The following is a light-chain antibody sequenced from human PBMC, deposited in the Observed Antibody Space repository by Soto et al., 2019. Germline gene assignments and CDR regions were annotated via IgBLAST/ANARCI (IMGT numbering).Light chain of an antibody. V-gene: IGKV3-15*01. CDR3: QQYRSWPRT. CDR2: GAS. Sequence: EIVLTHSPGTLSLSPWERATLSCRASQSVNSRLAWYQHKPGQAPRLLISGASSRATDMPGRFSGRGAGAEFTLTISSLQSEDFAVYYCQQYRSWPRTFGQGTKVDIK. CDR1: QSVNSR. J-gene: IGKJ1*01.